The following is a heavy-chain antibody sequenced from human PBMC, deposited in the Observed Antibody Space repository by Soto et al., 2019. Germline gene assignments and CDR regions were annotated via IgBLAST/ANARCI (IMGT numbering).Heavy chain of an antibody. V-gene: IGHV3-48*02. Sequence: ELKLVNSGGGLVQPGGSLRLSCAASEFTFSSYGMNWVRQAPGKGLEWISYISSGIATTNYADSVKGRFTISRDNAKSSLYLQLNSLRDDDTAVYYCARGGAGRPDYWGQGTLVIVSS. CDR1: EFTFSSYG. D-gene: IGHD6-13*01. CDR3: ARGGAGRPDY. J-gene: IGHJ4*02. CDR2: ISSGIATT.